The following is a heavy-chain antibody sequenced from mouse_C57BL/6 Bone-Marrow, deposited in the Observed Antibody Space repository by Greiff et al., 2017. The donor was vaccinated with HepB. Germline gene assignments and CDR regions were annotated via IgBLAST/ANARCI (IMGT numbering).Heavy chain of an antibody. V-gene: IGHV1-53*01. Sequence: QVQLQQPGTELVRPGASVKLSCKASGYTFTSYWMHWVKQRPGQGLEWIGNINPSNGGTNYNEKFKSKATLTVDKSSSTAYMQLSSLTSEDSAVYYCARGGKCLPTLVGLAYWGQGTLVTVSA. CDR3: ARGGKCLPTLVGLAY. CDR1: GYTFTSYW. D-gene: IGHD3-3*01. CDR2: INPSNGGT. J-gene: IGHJ3*01.